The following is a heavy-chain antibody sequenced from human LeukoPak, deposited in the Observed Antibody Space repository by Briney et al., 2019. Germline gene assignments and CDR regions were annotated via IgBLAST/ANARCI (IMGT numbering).Heavy chain of an antibody. Sequence: GGSLRLSCAASGFTFDDYAMHWVRQARGKGLEWVSGISWNSDSIAYADSVKVRFIISRDNTKNSLYLEMNSLRPEDMALYYCAKDIASRRDGYFDLWGRGTLVTVSS. CDR1: GFTFDDYA. D-gene: IGHD1-1*01. J-gene: IGHJ2*01. CDR2: ISWNSDSI. CDR3: AKDIASRRDGYFDL. V-gene: IGHV3-9*03.